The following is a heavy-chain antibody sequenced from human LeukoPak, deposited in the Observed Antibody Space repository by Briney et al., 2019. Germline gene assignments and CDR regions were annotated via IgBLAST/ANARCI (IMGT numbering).Heavy chain of an antibody. CDR1: GFTVSSNY. D-gene: IGHD3-22*01. Sequence: GGSLRLSCAASGFTVSSNYMSWVRQAPGKGLEWVSVIYSGGSTYYADSVKGRFTISRDNSKNTLYLQMNSLRAEDTAVYYCARDGDPYYYDRSGAFDIWGQGTMVTVSS. CDR3: ARDGDPYYYDRSGAFDI. CDR2: IYSGGST. V-gene: IGHV3-53*01. J-gene: IGHJ3*02.